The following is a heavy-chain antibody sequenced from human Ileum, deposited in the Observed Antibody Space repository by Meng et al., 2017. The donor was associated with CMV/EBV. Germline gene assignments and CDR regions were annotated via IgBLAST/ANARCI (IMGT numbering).Heavy chain of an antibody. CDR2: ISGSGGST. CDR1: GFTLSSYA. V-gene: IGHV3-23*01. CDR3: AKRWSLYGMDV. J-gene: IGHJ6*02. D-gene: IGHD2-8*01. Sequence: GESLKISCEAAGFTLSSYAMSWVRQAPGKGLEWVSAISGSGGSTYYADSVKGRFTISRDNSKNTLYLQMNSLRAEDTAVYYCAKRWSLYGMDVWGQGTTVTVSS.